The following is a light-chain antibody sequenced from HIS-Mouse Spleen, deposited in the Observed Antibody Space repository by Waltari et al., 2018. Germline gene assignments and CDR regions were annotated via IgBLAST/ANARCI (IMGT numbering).Light chain of an antibody. CDR1: NIGSKS. J-gene: IGLJ2*01. V-gene: IGLV3-21*03. CDR2: DDS. CDR3: QVWDSSSDHVV. Sequence: SYVLTQPPSVSVAPGKTARITCGGNNIGSKSVHWYQQKPGQAPVLVVYDDSDRPSGIPGRFSGSNSGTTATLTISRVEAGDEADYYCQVWDSSSDHVVFGGGTKLTVL.